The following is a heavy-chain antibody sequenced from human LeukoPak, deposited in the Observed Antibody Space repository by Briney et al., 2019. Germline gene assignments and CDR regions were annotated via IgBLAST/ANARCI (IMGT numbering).Heavy chain of an antibody. CDR2: MNPNSGNT. J-gene: IGHJ1*01. Sequence: ASVKVSCKASGYTFTSYDINWVRQATGQGLEWMGWMNPNSGNTGYAQKFQGRVTMTRNTSISTAYMELSSLRSENTAVYYCARGLRKGYYFQHWGQGTLVTVSS. CDR3: ARGLRKGYYFQH. CDR1: GYTFTSYD. V-gene: IGHV1-8*01. D-gene: IGHD6-13*01.